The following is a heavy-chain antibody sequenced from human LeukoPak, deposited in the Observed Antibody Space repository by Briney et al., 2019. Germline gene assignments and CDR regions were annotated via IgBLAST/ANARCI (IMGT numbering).Heavy chain of an antibody. CDR3: AKERPHGMDV. D-gene: IGHD6-6*01. CDR2: ITSTSTYI. V-gene: IGHV3-21*01. CDR1: GFTFSSYN. Sequence: GGSLRLSCTASGFTFSSYNMNWVRQAPGKGLEWVSTITSTSTYIACADSVKGRFTISRDNADNSVYLQMNSLRADDTAVYYCAKERPHGMDVWGQGTSVTVSS. J-gene: IGHJ6*02.